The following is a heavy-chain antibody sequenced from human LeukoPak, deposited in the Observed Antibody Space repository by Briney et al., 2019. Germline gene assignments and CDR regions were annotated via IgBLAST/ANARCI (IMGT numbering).Heavy chain of an antibody. D-gene: IGHD2-2*02. CDR3: ARGSYQLLYGSLGAFDI. V-gene: IGHV1-69*05. Sequence: SVKVSCKASGGTSSSYAISWVRQAPGQGLEWMGGIIPIFGTANYAQKFQGRVTITTDESTSTAYMELSSLRSEDTAVYYCARGSYQLLYGSLGAFDIWGQGTMVTVSS. CDR2: IIPIFGTA. J-gene: IGHJ3*02. CDR1: GGTSSSYA.